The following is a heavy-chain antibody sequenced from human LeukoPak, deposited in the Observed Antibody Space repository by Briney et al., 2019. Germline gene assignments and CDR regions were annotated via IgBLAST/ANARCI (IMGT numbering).Heavy chain of an antibody. Sequence: PGGSLRLSCAASGFTFSNAWMSWVRQAPGKGLEWVGRIKSKTDGGTTDYAAPVKGRFTISRDDSKNTLYLQMNSLKTEDTAVYYCTTVRSFRSGWYVHWGQGTLVTVSS. V-gene: IGHV3-15*01. CDR3: TTVRSFRSGWYVH. CDR2: IKSKTDGGTT. D-gene: IGHD6-19*01. CDR1: GFTFSNAW. J-gene: IGHJ4*02.